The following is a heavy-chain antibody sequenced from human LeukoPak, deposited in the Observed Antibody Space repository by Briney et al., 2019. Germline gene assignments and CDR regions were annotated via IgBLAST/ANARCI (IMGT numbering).Heavy chain of an antibody. CDR2: SYHSGST. D-gene: IGHD3-9*01. Sequence: PSETLSLTCAVSGGSISSGGYSWSWVRQPPGKGLEWIVYSYHSGSTYYNPSLKSRVTISVDRSKNQFSLKLSSVTAADTAVYYCARGGPPRNYDILTGYSHFDYWGQGTLVTVSS. CDR3: ARGGPPRNYDILTGYSHFDY. J-gene: IGHJ4*02. CDR1: GGSISSGGYS. V-gene: IGHV4-30-2*01.